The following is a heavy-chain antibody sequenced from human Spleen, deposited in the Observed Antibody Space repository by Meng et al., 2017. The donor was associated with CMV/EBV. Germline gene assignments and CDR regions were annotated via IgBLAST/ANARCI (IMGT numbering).Heavy chain of an antibody. Sequence: SETLSLTCAVYGGSFSGYYWGWIRQPPGKGLEWIGEIHHSGGTKYNPSPKSRVTISVDTSKNQFSLGLSSVTAADTAVYYCSRGPPPEIWSVYHWFDPWGQGTLVTVSS. V-gene: IGHV4-34*01. CDR1: GGSFSGYY. CDR3: SRGPPPEIWSVYHWFDP. CDR2: IHHSGGT. D-gene: IGHD3-3*01. J-gene: IGHJ5*02.